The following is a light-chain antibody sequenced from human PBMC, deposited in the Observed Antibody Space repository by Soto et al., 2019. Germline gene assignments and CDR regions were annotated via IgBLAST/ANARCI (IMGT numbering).Light chain of an antibody. CDR2: GAS. CDR3: QQYDSLPYT. V-gene: IGKV1-33*01. CDR1: QGINNY. Sequence: DIQMTQSPSSLSASVGDRVTITCQASQGINNYLNWYQQKPGKAPKLLIYGASNLETGVPSRFXXXXXXTDXTXXISXXQPXXTATYFCQQYDSLPYTFGQGTKLEI. J-gene: IGKJ2*01.